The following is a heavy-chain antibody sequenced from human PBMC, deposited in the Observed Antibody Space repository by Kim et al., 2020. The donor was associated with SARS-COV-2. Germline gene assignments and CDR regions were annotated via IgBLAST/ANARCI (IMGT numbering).Heavy chain of an antibody. Sequence: STNYNPSLKSRVNISVDTSKNQFSLRRGSATAANTAVYYCARDSRGRFDYWGQGTLVTVS. CDR3: ARDSRGRFDY. J-gene: IGHJ4*02. D-gene: IGHD3-16*01. CDR2: ST. V-gene: IGHV4-59*01.